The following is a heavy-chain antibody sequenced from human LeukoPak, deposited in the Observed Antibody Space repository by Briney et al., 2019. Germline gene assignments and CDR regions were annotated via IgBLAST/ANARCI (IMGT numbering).Heavy chain of an antibody. CDR3: TSYDFRGGWAVY. D-gene: IGHD3-3*01. J-gene: IGHJ4*02. CDR1: GFTFGDYA. CDR2: IRSKAYGGTT. V-gene: IGHV3-49*03. Sequence: GGSLRLSCTASGFTFGDYAMSWFRQAPGKGLEWVGFIRSKAYGGTTEYAASVKGRFTISRDDSKSIAYLQMNSLKTEDTAVYYCTSYDFRGGWAVYWGQGTLVTVSS.